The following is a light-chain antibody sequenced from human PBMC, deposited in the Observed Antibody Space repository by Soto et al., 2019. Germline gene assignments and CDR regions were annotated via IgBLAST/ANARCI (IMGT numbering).Light chain of an antibody. V-gene: IGKV1-12*01. CDR1: QGISSW. Sequence: DIQMTQSPSSVSVSVGDRVTITCRASQGISSWLALYQQKPGKAPKLLIYAASSLQSGVPSRFSVSGSGTDFTLTISSLQPEDFATYYCQQANSFPITSGQGTRLEIK. CDR3: QQANSFPIT. CDR2: AAS. J-gene: IGKJ5*01.